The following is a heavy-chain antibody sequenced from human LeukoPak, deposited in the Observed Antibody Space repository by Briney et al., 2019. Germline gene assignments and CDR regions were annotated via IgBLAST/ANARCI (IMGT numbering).Heavy chain of an antibody. D-gene: IGHD6-6*01. CDR1: GYTFTGYY. CDR3: ARGKIAARPDPFDY. J-gene: IGHJ4*02. V-gene: IGHV1-2*06. CDR2: INPNSGGT. Sequence: ASVKVSCKASGYTFTGYYMHWVRQAPGQGLEWMGRINPNSGGTNYAQKFQGGVTMTRDTSISTAYMELSRLRSDDTAVYYCARGKIAARPDPFDYWGQGTLVTVSS.